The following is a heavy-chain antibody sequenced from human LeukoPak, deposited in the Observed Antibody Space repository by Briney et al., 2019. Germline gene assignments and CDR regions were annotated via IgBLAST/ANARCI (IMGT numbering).Heavy chain of an antibody. CDR1: VYTFTSYD. J-gene: IGHJ4*02. CDR3: ERREGYCSSTSCPLDY. CDR2: MNPNSGNT. D-gene: IGHD2-2*01. Sequence: ASVKVSCKASVYTFTSYDINWVRQATGQGLEWMGWMNPNSGNTGYAQKFQGRVTMTRNTSISTAYMELSSLRSEDTAVYYCERREGYCSSTSCPLDYWGQGTLVTVSS. V-gene: IGHV1-8*01.